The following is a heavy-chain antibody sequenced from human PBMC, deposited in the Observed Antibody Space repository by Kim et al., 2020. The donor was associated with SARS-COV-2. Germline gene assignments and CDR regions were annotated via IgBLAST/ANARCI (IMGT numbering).Heavy chain of an antibody. CDR2: IYYSGST. CDR3: ARQAMPNLQGEWFDP. D-gene: IGHD2-2*01. Sequence: SETLSLTCTVSGGSISSGGYYWSWIRQHPGKGLEWIGYIYYSGSTYYNPSLKSRVTISVDTSKNQFSLKLSSVTAADTAVYYCARQAMPNLQGEWFDPWGQGTLVTVSS. CDR1: GGSISSGGYY. J-gene: IGHJ5*02. V-gene: IGHV4-31*03.